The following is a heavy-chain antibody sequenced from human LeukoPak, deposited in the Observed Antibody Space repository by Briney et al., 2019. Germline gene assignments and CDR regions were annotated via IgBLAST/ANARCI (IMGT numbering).Heavy chain of an antibody. J-gene: IGHJ4*02. D-gene: IGHD3-16*01. CDR2: IKEDGSEK. CDR1: GFTFSSYA. Sequence: GGSLRLSCAASGFTFSSYAMSWVRQAPGKGLEWVANIKEDGSEKYYVDSVKGRFTISRDNAKMSLYLQLNTLRAEDTAVYYCYGGRAADFWGQGTLVTVSS. V-gene: IGHV3-7*02. CDR3: YGGRAADF.